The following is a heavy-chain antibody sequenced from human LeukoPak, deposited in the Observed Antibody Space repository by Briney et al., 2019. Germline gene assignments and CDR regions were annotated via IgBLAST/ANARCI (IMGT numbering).Heavy chain of an antibody. V-gene: IGHV6-1*01. Sequence: SQTLSLTCAISGDSVSVNSDVWNWIRQSPPRGLEWLGRTYYKSKWYNDYAVSVKSRITISPDTSKNQFSLQLNSVTPEDTAVYYCARDADWGADAFDIWGQGTMVTVSS. CDR1: GDSVSVNSDV. CDR3: ARDADWGADAFDI. J-gene: IGHJ3*02. CDR2: TYYKSKWYN. D-gene: IGHD7-27*01.